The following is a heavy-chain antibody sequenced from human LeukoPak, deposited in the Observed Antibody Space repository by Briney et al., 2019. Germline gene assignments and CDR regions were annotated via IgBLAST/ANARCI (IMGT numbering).Heavy chain of an antibody. D-gene: IGHD5-24*01. CDR1: GGSISSSSYY. V-gene: IGHV4-39*07. Sequence: PSETLSLTCTVSGGSISSSSYYWGWIRQPPGKGLEWIGSIYYSGSTYYNPSLKSRVTISVDTSKNQFSLKLSSVTAADTAVYYCARSRDGYNYGYYYYYMDVWGKGTTVTISS. J-gene: IGHJ6*03. CDR2: IYYSGST. CDR3: ARSRDGYNYGYYYYYMDV.